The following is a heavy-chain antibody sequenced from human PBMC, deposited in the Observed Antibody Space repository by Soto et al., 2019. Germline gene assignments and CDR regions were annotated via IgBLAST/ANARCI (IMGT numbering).Heavy chain of an antibody. CDR3: TTDRRAAPIDY. CDR1: GFTFSNAW. CDR2: IKSKTDGGTT. V-gene: IGHV3-15*01. J-gene: IGHJ4*02. D-gene: IGHD6-13*01. Sequence: EVQLVESGGGLVKPGGSLRLSCAASGFTFSNAWMSWVRQAPGKGLEWVGRIKSKTDGGTTDYAAPVKGRFTISRDDSKHTLYLQMNSLKTEDTAVYYCTTDRRAAPIDYWGQGTLVTVSS.